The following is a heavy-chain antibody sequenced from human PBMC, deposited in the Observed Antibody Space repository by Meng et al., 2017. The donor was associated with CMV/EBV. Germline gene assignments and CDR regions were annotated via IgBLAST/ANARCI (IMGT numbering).Heavy chain of an antibody. CDR1: GAISSGGYY. D-gene: IGHD6-13*01. CDR3: ARVNTAADYYYGMDV. V-gene: IGHV4-31*02. Sequence: GAISSGGYYWSWIRQHPGKGLEWIGYIYYSGSTYYNPSLKSRVTISVDTSKNQFSLKLSSVTAADTAVYYCARVNTAADYYYGMDVWGQGTMVTVSS. CDR2: IYYSGST. J-gene: IGHJ6*02.